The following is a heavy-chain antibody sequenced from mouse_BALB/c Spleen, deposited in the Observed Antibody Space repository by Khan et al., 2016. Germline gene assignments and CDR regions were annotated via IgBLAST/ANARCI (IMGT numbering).Heavy chain of an antibody. CDR1: GYTFPLYW. CDR2: ITPTTGST. J-gene: IGHJ4*01. V-gene: IGHV1-7*01. CDR3: ARDLDY. Sequence: QVQLQQSGAEMAKPGASVKMSCKASGYTFPLYWMHLVKQRPGQGLAWIGYITPTTGSTEYNQKSKDKATLPTDKSSSTAYMQLSSLPSGESAVPYCARDLDYWGLGTSVTASS.